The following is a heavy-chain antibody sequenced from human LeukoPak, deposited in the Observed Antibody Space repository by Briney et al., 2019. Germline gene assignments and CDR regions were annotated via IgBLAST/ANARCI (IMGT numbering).Heavy chain of an antibody. V-gene: IGHV3-7*01. CDR1: GFTFTNYW. J-gene: IGHJ4*02. Sequence: GGSLRLSCAASGFTFTNYWMSWVRQAPGKGLEWVANIERDGSEMYYVDSVKGRFIISRDNAKNALYLQMNSLRVEDTAVYYCARDRGYFYWGQGTLVTVSS. CDR2: IERDGSEM. D-gene: IGHD3-10*01. CDR3: ARDRGYFY.